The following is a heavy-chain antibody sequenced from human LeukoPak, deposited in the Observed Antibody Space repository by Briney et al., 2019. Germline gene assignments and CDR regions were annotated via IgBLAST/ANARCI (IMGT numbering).Heavy chain of an antibody. D-gene: IGHD2-21*02. CDR3: ARGKRLVVAAMQPDY. V-gene: IGHV1-2*02. J-gene: IGHJ4*02. CDR2: INPNSGGT. Sequence: ASVKVSCKASGYTFTGYYMHWVRQAPGQGLEWMGWINPNSGGTNYAQKFQGRVTMTRDTSISTAYMELSRLRSDDTAVYYCARGKRLVVAAMQPDYWGQGTLVTVSS. CDR1: GYTFTGYY.